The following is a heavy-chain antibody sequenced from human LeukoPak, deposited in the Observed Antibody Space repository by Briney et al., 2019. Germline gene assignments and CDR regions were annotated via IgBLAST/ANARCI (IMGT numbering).Heavy chain of an antibody. J-gene: IGHJ4*02. D-gene: IGHD2-21*02. CDR2: IYSGGPT. CDR1: GFTVSSTY. Sequence: PGRSLRLSCAASGFTVSSTYVSWVRQAPGKGLEWVSVIYSGGPTYYADSVKGRFTISRDNFKNTVHLQMNSLRVEDTAVYYCVTLYSTRVTDDYWGQGTLVTVSS. V-gene: IGHV3-53*01. CDR3: VTLYSTRVTDDY.